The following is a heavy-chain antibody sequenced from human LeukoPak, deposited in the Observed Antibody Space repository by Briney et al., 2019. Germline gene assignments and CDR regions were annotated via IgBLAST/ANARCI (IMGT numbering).Heavy chain of an antibody. D-gene: IGHD6-19*01. V-gene: IGHV4-31*03. CDR2: FYYSGST. CDR1: GGSISSGGYY. Sequence: SETLSLTCTVSGGSISSGGYYWSWIRPHPGKGLEWIGYFYYSGSTYYNPSLKSRVTISVDTSKNQFSLKLSSVTAADTAVYYCASLGSSGWLDYWGQGTLDTVSS. J-gene: IGHJ4*02. CDR3: ASLGSSGWLDY.